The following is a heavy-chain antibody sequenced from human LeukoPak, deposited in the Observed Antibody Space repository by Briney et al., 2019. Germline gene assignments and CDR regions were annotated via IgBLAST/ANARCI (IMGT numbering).Heavy chain of an antibody. D-gene: IGHD3-22*01. CDR3: ARGHPHYDSSGYLFDY. J-gene: IGHJ4*02. V-gene: IGHV4-34*01. CDR1: GGSFSGYY. Sequence: PSETLSLTCAVYGGSFSGYYWSWIRQPPGKGLEWIGEINHSGSTNYNPSLKSRVTISVDTSKNQFSLKLSSVTAADTAVYYCARGHPHYDSSGYLFDYWGQGTLATVSS. CDR2: INHSGST.